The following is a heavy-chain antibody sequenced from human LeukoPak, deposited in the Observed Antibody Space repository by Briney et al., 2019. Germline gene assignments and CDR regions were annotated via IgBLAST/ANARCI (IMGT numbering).Heavy chain of an antibody. J-gene: IGHJ4*02. Sequence: SETLSLTCTVSGGSISSGDYYWSWIRQPPGKGLEWIGYIYYSGSTNHNPSLKSRVTISVDTSKNQFSLKLSSVTAADTAVYYCARGPSLPDGIYYFDYWGQGTLVTVSS. CDR1: GGSISSGDYY. CDR2: IYYSGST. V-gene: IGHV4-61*08. D-gene: IGHD1-14*01. CDR3: ARGPSLPDGIYYFDY.